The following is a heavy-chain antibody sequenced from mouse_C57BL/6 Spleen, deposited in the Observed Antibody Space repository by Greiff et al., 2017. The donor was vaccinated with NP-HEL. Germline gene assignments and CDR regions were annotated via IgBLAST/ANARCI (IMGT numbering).Heavy chain of an antibody. Sequence: QVQLQQSDAELVKPGASVKISCKVSGYTFTDHTIHWMKQRPEQGLEWIGYIYPRDGSTKYNEKFKGKATLTADKSSSTAYMQLNSLTSEDSAVYFCARQGNYYGSSPWFAYWGKGTLVTVSA. CDR1: GYTFTDHT. V-gene: IGHV1-78*01. J-gene: IGHJ3*01. CDR2: IYPRDGST. D-gene: IGHD1-1*01. CDR3: ARQGNYYGSSPWFAY.